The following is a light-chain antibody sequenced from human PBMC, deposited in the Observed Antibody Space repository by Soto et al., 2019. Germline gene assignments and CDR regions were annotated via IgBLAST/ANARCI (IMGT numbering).Light chain of an antibody. Sequence: QSVLTQPPSVSGSPGQSVTISCTGTSSEVGSNNRVSWYQQPPGTVPKVMIYEVSNRPSGVPDRFSGSKSGNTASLTISGLQAEDEADYYCCSFTSANTYVFGTGTKVTVL. V-gene: IGLV2-18*02. CDR3: CSFTSANTYV. CDR1: SSEVGSNNR. CDR2: EVS. J-gene: IGLJ1*01.